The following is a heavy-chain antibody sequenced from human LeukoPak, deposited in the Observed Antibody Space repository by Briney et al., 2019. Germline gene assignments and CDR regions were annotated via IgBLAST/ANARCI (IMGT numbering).Heavy chain of an antibody. J-gene: IGHJ3*02. CDR1: GFTFSDYY. CDR3: ARDPAPGAFDI. CDR2: ISSSGSTI. Sequence: GGSLRLSCAASGFTFSDYYMSWIRQSPGKGLEWVSYISSSGSTIYYADSVKGRFTISRDNAKNSLYLQMNSLRAEDTAVYYCARDPAPGAFDIWGQGTMVTVSS. V-gene: IGHV3-11*01.